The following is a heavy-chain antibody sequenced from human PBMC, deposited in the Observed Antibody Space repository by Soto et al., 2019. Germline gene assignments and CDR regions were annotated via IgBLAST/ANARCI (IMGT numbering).Heavy chain of an antibody. Sequence: QTGGSLRLSCAASGFTYESYAMSWVRQAPGKGLEWVSGINSGGTVAHYADSVKGRFAISRDNSKNTVYLEMNSLRGEDTAVYFCARLAVRLSYSGIDFWGQGATVTVSS. CDR3: ARLAVRLSYSGIDF. D-gene: IGHD6-6*01. V-gene: IGHV3-23*01. CDR2: INSGGTVA. CDR1: GFTYESYA. J-gene: IGHJ6*02.